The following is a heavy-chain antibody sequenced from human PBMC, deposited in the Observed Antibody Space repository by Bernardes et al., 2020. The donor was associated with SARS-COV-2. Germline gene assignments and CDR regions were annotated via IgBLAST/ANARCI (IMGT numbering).Heavy chain of an antibody. CDR3: ARADCTSTMCHRGAYGV. CDR2: INHSGST. D-gene: IGHD2-2*01. J-gene: IGHJ3*01. CDR1: GGSFSGYY. V-gene: IGHV4-34*01. Sequence: SEPLSLTCAVYGGSFSGYYWSWIRQPPGKGLEWIGEINHSGSTNYNPSLKSRFTISRDNAKNIVSLQMNSLRVDDTAVFYCARADCTSTMCHRGAYGVWAQATLVTVSS.